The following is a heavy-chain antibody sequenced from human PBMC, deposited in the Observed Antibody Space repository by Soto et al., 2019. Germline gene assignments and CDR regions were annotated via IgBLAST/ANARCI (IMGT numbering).Heavy chain of an antibody. V-gene: IGHV3-49*03. Sequence: LRLSCTASGFTFGDYAMSWFRQAPGKGLEWVGFIRSKAYGGTTEYAASVKGRFTISRDDSKSIAYLQMNSLKTEDTAVYYCTRMSGYSGYDSNWGQGALVTVSS. J-gene: IGHJ4*02. CDR2: IRSKAYGGTT. CDR3: TRMSGYSGYDSN. D-gene: IGHD5-12*01. CDR1: GFTFGDYA.